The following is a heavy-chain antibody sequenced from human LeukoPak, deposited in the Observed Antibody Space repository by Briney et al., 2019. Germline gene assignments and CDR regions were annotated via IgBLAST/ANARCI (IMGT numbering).Heavy chain of an antibody. CDR2: ISAYNGNT. CDR1: GYTFTSYG. V-gene: IGHV1-18*01. Sequence: ASVKVSCKASGYTFTSYGISWVRQAPGQGLEWIGWISAYNGNTNYAQKLQGRVTMTTDTSTSTAYMELRSLRSDDTAVYYCARDSGYGAPYGMDVWGQGTTVTVSS. J-gene: IGHJ6*02. D-gene: IGHD4-17*01. CDR3: ARDSGYGAPYGMDV.